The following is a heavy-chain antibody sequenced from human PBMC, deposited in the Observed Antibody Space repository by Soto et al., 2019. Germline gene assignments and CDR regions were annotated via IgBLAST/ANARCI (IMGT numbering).Heavy chain of an antibody. D-gene: IGHD3-10*01. CDR2: INHSGST. Sequence: PSETLSLTCAVYGGSFSGYYWSWIRQPPGKGLEWVGEINHSGSTNYNPSLKSRVTISVDTSKNQFSLKLSSVTAADTAVYYCARGVLLWFGGYNWFDPWGQGTLVTVSS. J-gene: IGHJ5*02. CDR3: ARGVLLWFGGYNWFDP. V-gene: IGHV4-34*01. CDR1: GGSFSGYY.